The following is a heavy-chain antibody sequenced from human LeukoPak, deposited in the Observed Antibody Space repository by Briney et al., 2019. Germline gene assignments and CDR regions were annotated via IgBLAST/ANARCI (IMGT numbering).Heavy chain of an antibody. Sequence: GGSLRLSCAASGFTFSSYAMSWVRQAPGKGLEWVSAISGSGGSTYYADSVKGRFTISRDNSKNTLYLQMNSLRAEDTAVYYCAILNWNYGGYYYYMDVWGKGTTVTVSS. V-gene: IGHV3-23*01. CDR2: ISGSGGST. CDR3: AILNWNYGGYYYYMDV. D-gene: IGHD1-7*01. J-gene: IGHJ6*03. CDR1: GFTFSSYA.